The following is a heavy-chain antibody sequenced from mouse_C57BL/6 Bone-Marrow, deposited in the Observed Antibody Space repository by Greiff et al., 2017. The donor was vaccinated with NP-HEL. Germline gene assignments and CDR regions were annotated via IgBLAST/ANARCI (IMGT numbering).Heavy chain of an antibody. Sequence: EVKLLESGPGLVKPSQSLSLTCSVTGYSITSGYYWNWIRQFPGNKLEWMGYISYDGSNNYNPSLKNRISITRDTSKNQFFLKLNSVTTEDTATDYCARGAYWGQGTLVTVSA. J-gene: IGHJ3*01. V-gene: IGHV3-6*01. CDR2: ISYDGSN. CDR3: ARGAY. CDR1: GYSITSGYY.